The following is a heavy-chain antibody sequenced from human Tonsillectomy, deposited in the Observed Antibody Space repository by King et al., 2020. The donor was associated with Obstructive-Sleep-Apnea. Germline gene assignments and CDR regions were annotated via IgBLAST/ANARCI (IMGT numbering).Heavy chain of an antibody. Sequence: QLQESGPGLVKPSETLSLTCTVSGGSISSYYWSWIRQPPGRGLEWIGYIFYSGITNYNPSLKSRVTISVDTPKNQFSLKLSSVAAADTAVYYCARFGDDFWSGYYTPFDYWGQGTLVTVSS. V-gene: IGHV4-59*01. D-gene: IGHD3-3*01. CDR1: GGSISSYY. CDR3: ARFGDDFWSGYYTPFDY. J-gene: IGHJ4*02. CDR2: IFYSGIT.